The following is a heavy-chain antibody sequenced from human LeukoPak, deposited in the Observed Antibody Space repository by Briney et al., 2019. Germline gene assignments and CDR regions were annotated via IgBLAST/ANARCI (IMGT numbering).Heavy chain of an antibody. V-gene: IGHV1-2*02. CDR1: GYTFTGYY. CDR2: INPNSGGT. D-gene: IGHD6-13*01. Sequence: ASVKVSCKASGYTFTGYYIHWVRQAPGQGLEWMGWINPNSGGTNYAQKFQGRVTMTRDTSISTAYVEVSRLTSDDTAVYYCARERIAAAGRILDYWGQGTLVTVSS. J-gene: IGHJ4*02. CDR3: ARERIAAAGRILDY.